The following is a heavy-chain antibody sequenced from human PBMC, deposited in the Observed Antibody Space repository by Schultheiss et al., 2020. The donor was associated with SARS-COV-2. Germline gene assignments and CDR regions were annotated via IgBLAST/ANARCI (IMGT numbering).Heavy chain of an antibody. V-gene: IGHV3-64*02. CDR2: ISSNGGST. CDR3: ARGGSIVGATVGFDY. CDR1: GFTFSSYA. D-gene: IGHD1-26*01. Sequence: GESLKISCAASGFTFSSYAMHWVRQAPGKGLEYVSAISSNGGSTYYADSVKGRFTISRDNSKNTLYLQMGSLRAEDMAVYYCARGGSIVGATVGFDYWGQGTLVTVSS. J-gene: IGHJ4*02.